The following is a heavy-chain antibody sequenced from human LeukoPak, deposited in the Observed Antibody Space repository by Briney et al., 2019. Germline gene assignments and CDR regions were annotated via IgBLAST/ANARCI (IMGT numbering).Heavy chain of an antibody. CDR3: AKDPNPFYDFWSGYK. V-gene: IGHV3-23*01. CDR1: GFTFTNHW. D-gene: IGHD3-3*01. Sequence: GGSLRLSCAASGFTFTNHWMSWVRQAPGKGLEWVSIIGGRDDRTYYADSVKGRFTISRDNSKNILYLQMNSLRAEDTAVYYCAKDPNPFYDFWSGYKWGQGTLVTVSS. CDR2: IGGRDDRT. J-gene: IGHJ4*02.